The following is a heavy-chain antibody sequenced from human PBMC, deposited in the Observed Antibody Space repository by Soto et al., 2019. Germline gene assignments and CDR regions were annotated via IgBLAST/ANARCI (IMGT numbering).Heavy chain of an antibody. Sequence: SQTLSLTCAISGDSVSSNSAAWNWIRQSPSRGLEWLGRTYYRSKWYNDYAVSVKSRITINPDTSKNQFSLQLNSVTPEDTAVYYCARDGYSYGYLGREGYDYWGQGTLVTVSS. CDR3: ARDGYSYGYLGREGYDY. CDR1: GDSVSSNSAA. CDR2: TYYRSKWYN. V-gene: IGHV6-1*01. J-gene: IGHJ4*02. D-gene: IGHD5-18*01.